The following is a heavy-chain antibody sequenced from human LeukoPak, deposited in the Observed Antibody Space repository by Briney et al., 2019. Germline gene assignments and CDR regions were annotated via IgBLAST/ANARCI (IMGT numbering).Heavy chain of an antibody. J-gene: IGHJ4*02. Sequence: GESPKISCKGSGYSFTSYWSGWVRQMPGKGLEWMGIIYPGDSDTRYSPSFQGQVTISADKSISTAYLQWSSLKASDTAMYYCAGARQWLKEGQFDYWGQGTLVTVSS. CDR3: AGARQWLKEGQFDY. CDR1: GYSFTSYW. D-gene: IGHD6-19*01. V-gene: IGHV5-51*01. CDR2: IYPGDSDT.